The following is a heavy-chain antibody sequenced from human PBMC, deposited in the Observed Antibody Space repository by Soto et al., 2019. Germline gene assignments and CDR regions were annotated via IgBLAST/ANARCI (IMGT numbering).Heavy chain of an antibody. CDR3: ARDRGAARPFWYFDL. D-gene: IGHD6-6*01. V-gene: IGHV3-21*01. CDR1: GFTFSSYS. Sequence: GGSLRLSCAASGFTFSSYSMNWVRQAPGMGLEWVSSISSSSSYIYYADSVKGRFTISRDNAKNSLYLQMNSLRAEDTAVYYCARDRGAARPFWYFDLWGRGTLVTVSS. CDR2: ISSSSSYI. J-gene: IGHJ2*01.